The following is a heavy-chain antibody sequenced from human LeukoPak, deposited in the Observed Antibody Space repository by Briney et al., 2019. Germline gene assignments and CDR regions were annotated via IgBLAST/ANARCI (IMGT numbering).Heavy chain of an antibody. CDR2: IYHSGST. CDR3: ARARYYDFWSGFDY. CDR1: GGSISSSNW. D-gene: IGHD3-3*01. Sequence: KPSETLSLTCAVSGGSISSSNWWSWVRQPPGKGLEWIGEIYHSGSTNYNPSLKSRVTISVDKSKNQFSLKLSSVTAADTAVYYCARARYYDFWSGFDYWGQGTLVTVSS. V-gene: IGHV4-4*02. J-gene: IGHJ4*02.